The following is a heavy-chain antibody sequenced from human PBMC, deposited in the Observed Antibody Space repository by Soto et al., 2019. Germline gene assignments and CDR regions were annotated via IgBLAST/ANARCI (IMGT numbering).Heavy chain of an antibody. D-gene: IGHD3-16*01. CDR3: ARGPLNYYYYYMDV. CDR2: MNPNSGKT. V-gene: IGHV1-8*01. J-gene: IGHJ6*03. Sequence: ASVKVSCKASGYTFTSYDINWVRQATGQGLEWMGWMNPNSGKTGYAQKFQGRVTMTRNTSISTAYMELSSLRSEDTAVYYCARGPLNYYYYYMDVWGKGTTVTVSS. CDR1: GYTFTSYD.